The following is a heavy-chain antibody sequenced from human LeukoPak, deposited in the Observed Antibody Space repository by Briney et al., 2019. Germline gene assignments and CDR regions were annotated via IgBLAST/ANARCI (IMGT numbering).Heavy chain of an antibody. CDR1: GFTFSSYG. V-gene: IGHV3-30*02. D-gene: IGHD3-10*01. Sequence: PGGSLRLSCAASGFTFSSYGMDWVRQAPGKGLEWVAFIRNDGSNKYYADSVKGRFTISRDNSKNTLYLQMNSLRAEDTAVYYCARAKPKNMVRGLIMRRESRYYFDYWGQGTLVTVSS. CDR3: ARAKPKNMVRGLIMRRESRYYFDY. CDR2: IRNDGSNK. J-gene: IGHJ4*02.